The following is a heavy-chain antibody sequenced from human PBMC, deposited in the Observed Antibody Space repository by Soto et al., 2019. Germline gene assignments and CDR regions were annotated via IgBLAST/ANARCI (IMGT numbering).Heavy chain of an antibody. CDR3: AIRTYSTGWYYLDL. CDR2: ISGGGPPT. V-gene: IGHV3-23*01. J-gene: IGHJ4*02. D-gene: IGHD6-25*01. CDR1: GFTFSSYG. Sequence: EVQMLESGGGLVQPGGSLRLSCTGSGFTFSSYGMSWVRQAPGKGLEWVSGISGGGPPTYYADSVRGRFIISRDNSKNTLYLQMNSLRAEDTAVYYCAIRTYSTGWYYLDLWGRGTLVTVSA.